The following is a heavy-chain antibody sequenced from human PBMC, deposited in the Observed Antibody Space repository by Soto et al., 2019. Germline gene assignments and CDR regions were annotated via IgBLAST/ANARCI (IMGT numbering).Heavy chain of an antibody. J-gene: IGHJ6*02. CDR3: ARGDAAGDYYYGMDV. D-gene: IGHD6-13*01. Sequence: PGGSLRLSCAASGFTVSSNYMSWVRQAPGKGLEWVSVIYSGGSTYYADSVKGRFTISRDNSKNTLYLQMNSLRAEDTAVYYCARGDAAGDYYYGMDVWGQGTTVTVSS. CDR2: IYSGGST. V-gene: IGHV3-53*01. CDR1: GFTVSSNY.